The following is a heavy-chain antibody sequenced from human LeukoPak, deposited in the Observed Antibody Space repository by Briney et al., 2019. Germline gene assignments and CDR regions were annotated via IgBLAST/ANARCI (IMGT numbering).Heavy chain of an antibody. Sequence: PGGSLTLACAASGFTFSNYYISWIRQAPGKGLEWVSYISSSGSTIYYADSVKGRSTISRDNAKNSLYLQMTSLRAEDTAVYYCARTYNWNLNYYYMDVWGKGTTVTVSS. CDR2: ISSSGSTI. V-gene: IGHV3-11*04. CDR1: GFTFSNYY. CDR3: ARTYNWNLNYYYMDV. J-gene: IGHJ6*03. D-gene: IGHD1-7*01.